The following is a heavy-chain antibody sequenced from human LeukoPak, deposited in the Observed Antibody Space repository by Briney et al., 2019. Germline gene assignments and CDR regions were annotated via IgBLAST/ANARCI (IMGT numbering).Heavy chain of an antibody. V-gene: IGHV3-30-3*01. CDR3: AREILGAASAFDY. Sequence: GGSLRLSCAASGFTFSNYAMHWVRQAPGKGLEWVAIISYDGNDKYYTDSVKGRFTISRDNAKNSLFLQMNSLRAEDTAVYYCAREILGAASAFDYWGQGTLVTVSS. J-gene: IGHJ4*02. D-gene: IGHD6-13*01. CDR2: ISYDGNDK. CDR1: GFTFSNYA.